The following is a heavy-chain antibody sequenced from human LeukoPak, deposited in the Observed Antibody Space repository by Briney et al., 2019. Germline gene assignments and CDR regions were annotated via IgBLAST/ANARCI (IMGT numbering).Heavy chain of an antibody. CDR2: FDPEDGET. V-gene: IGHV1-24*01. D-gene: IGHD3-10*01. CDR1: GYTLTELS. Sequence: ASVPVSCKVSGYTLTELSMHWVRQAPGKGLEWMGGFDPEDGETIYAQKLQGRVTMTEDTSTHTAYMELSSLRSEDTAVYYCATGPSYYNWFDLWGQSTLVPVSS. CDR3: ATGPSYYNWFDL. J-gene: IGHJ5*02.